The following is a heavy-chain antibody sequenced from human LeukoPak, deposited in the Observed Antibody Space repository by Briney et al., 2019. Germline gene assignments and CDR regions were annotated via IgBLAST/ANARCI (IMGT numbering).Heavy chain of an antibody. CDR1: GFTFSNYV. CDR3: AKGGGPYGDYDFDY. V-gene: IGHV3-23*01. Sequence: GGSLRLSCAASGFTFSNYVMSWVRQAPGKGLEWVSEISGSGGSTHYTDSVKGRFTISRDNSKNTLYLQMSSLRDEDTAVYYCAKGGGPYGDYDFDYWGQGTLVTVSS. J-gene: IGHJ4*02. D-gene: IGHD4-17*01. CDR2: ISGSGGST.